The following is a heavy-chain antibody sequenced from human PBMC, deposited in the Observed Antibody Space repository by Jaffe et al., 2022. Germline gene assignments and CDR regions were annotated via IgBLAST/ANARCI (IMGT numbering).Heavy chain of an antibody. D-gene: IGHD3-22*01. Sequence: QVQLQESGPGLVKPSETLSLTCDVSGDSISSGSYWGWLRQPPGKGLEWIGSVYYSGSTTYSPSLKSRVTISVDTSKNQFSLKLTSVSAADTAVYYCARNASEVLVPDAFDVWGQGTMVTVSS. J-gene: IGHJ3*01. CDR1: GDSISSGSY. CDR3: ARNASEVLVPDAFDV. V-gene: IGHV4-38-2*01. CDR2: VYYSGST.